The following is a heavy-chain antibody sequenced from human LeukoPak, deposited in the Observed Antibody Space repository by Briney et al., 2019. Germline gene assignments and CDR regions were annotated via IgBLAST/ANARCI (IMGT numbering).Heavy chain of an antibody. CDR3: ARVIYSYGQYYFDY. CDR2: ISSSSSYI. V-gene: IGHV3-21*01. CDR1: GFTFSSYS. J-gene: IGHJ4*02. D-gene: IGHD5-18*01. Sequence: PGGSLRLSCAASGFTFSSYSMNWVRQAPGKGLEWVSSISSSSSYIYYADSVKGRFTISRDNAKNSLYLQMNSLRAEDTAVYYCARVIYSYGQYYFDYWGQGTLVTVSS.